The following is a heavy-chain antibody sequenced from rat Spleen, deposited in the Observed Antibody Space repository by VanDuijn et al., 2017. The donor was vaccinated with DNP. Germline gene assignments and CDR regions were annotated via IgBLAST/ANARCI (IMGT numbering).Heavy chain of an antibody. V-gene: IGHV5-7*01. Sequence: EVKLVESGGGLVQPGRSLKLSCAGSGFTFSDYYMAWVRQTPTKGLDWVASISSDGSHTYYRDSVKGRFTISRDNAKSSLYLQMNSLRSEDTATYYCARQRVMYTTATGFAYWGQGTLVTVSS. J-gene: IGHJ3*01. CDR2: ISSDGSHT. CDR1: GFTFSDYY. D-gene: IGHD1-6*01. CDR3: ARQRVMYTTATGFAY.